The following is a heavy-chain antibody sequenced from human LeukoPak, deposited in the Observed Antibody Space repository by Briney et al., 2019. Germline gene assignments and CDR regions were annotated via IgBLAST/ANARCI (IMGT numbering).Heavy chain of an antibody. CDR3: ARGSRELDTAMDAFDY. CDR2: IIPIFGTA. V-gene: IGHV1-69*06. Sequence: SVKVSCKASGGTFSSYAISWVRQAPGQGLEWMGGIIPIFGTANYAQKFQGRVTITADKSTSTAYMELSSLRSEDTAVYYCARGSRELDTAMDAFDYWGQGTLVTVSS. D-gene: IGHD5-18*01. CDR1: GGTFSSYA. J-gene: IGHJ4*02.